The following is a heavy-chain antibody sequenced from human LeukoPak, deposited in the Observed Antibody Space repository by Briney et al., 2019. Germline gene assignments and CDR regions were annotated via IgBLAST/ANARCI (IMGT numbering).Heavy chain of an antibody. V-gene: IGHV4-39*01. CDR1: GGSISSSSYY. D-gene: IGHD1-7*01. CDR3: ARNVSEKTTMSRTEATNWFDP. CDR2: IYYSGST. J-gene: IGHJ5*02. Sequence: SETLSLTCTVSGGSISSSSYYWGWLRQPPGKGLDWVGSIYYSGSTYYNPSLKTRVTISVETSKNQFSLKLPSVPAADTAVYSCARNVSEKTTMSRTEATNWFDPWGQGTLVTVSS.